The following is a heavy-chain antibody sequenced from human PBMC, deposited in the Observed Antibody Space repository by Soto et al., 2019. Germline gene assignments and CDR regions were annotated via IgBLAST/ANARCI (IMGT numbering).Heavy chain of an antibody. J-gene: IGHJ5*02. CDR2: INHSGST. V-gene: IGHV4-34*01. CDR3: ARGYIAAAGTGWFDP. D-gene: IGHD6-13*01. CDR1: GGSFSGYY. Sequence: SETLSLTCAVYGGSFSGYYWSWIRQPPGKGLEWIGEINHSGSTNYNPSLKSRVTISVDTSKNQFSLKLSSVTAADTAVYYCARGYIAAAGTGWFDPWGQGTLVPVSS.